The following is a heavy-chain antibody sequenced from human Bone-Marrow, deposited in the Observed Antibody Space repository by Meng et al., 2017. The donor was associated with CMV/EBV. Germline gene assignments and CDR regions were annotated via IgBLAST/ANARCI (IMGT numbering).Heavy chain of an antibody. J-gene: IGHJ4*02. Sequence: GGSLRLSCAASGFTFSSYSMNWVRQAPGKGMEWVSYISSSSSTIDYADSVKGRFTISRDNAKNTLYLQMKSLRAEDTAVYYCAREYYDFWSGYKTYFDYWGQGTLVTVSS. CDR2: ISSSSSTI. CDR3: AREYYDFWSGYKTYFDY. D-gene: IGHD3-3*01. V-gene: IGHV3-48*01. CDR1: GFTFSSYS.